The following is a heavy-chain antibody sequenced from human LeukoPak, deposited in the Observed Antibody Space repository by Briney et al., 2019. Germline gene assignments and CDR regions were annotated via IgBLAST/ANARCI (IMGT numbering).Heavy chain of an antibody. CDR3: AKGRGSSGYYTYYYYGMDV. J-gene: IGHJ6*02. V-gene: IGHV3-30*18. D-gene: IGHD3-22*01. CDR2: ISYDGSNK. Sequence: PGGSLRLSCAPSGFTFSSYGMHWVRHAPGKGLERGAVISYDGSNKYYADSVKGRFTISRDNSKNTLYLQMNSLRAEDTAVYYCAKGRGSSGYYTYYYYGMDVWGQGTTVTVSS. CDR1: GFTFSSYG.